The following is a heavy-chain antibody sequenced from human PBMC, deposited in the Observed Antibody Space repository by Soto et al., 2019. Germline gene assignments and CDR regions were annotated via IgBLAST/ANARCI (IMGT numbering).Heavy chain of an antibody. CDR1: GASINSGGYF. J-gene: IGHJ4*02. V-gene: IGHV4-31*03. D-gene: IGHD5-18*01. CDR3: ARGFVETAMAFDD. Sequence: QVQLQESGPGLVKPSQTLSLACSVSGASINSGGYFWSWIRQLPGKGLEWIGYIHYSGSTYYNPSLKSSVVMSMDTSNNDFSLKLSSVTAADKAVFYCARGFVETAMAFDDWGQGALVTVSS. CDR2: IHYSGST.